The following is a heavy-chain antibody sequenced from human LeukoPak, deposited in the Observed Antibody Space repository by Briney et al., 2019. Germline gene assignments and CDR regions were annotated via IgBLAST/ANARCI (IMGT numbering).Heavy chain of an antibody. Sequence: ASVKVSCKASVYTFTSHGISWVRQAPGQGLEWMGWTSAYNGNTNYAQKLQGRVTMSTDTSTSTAYMELRSLRSDDTAVYYCARDLYSNYYVRRYYGMDVWGQGTTVTVSS. V-gene: IGHV1-18*01. CDR2: TSAYNGNT. CDR1: VYTFTSHG. CDR3: ARDLYSNYYVRRYYGMDV. D-gene: IGHD4-11*01. J-gene: IGHJ6*02.